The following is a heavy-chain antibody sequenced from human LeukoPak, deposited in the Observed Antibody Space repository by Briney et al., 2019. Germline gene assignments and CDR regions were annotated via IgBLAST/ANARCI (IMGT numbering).Heavy chain of an antibody. CDR1: GGSISSSSYS. Sequence: SETLSLTCTVSGGSISSSSYSWGWIRQPPGKGLEWIGSIYYSGSTYYNPSLKSRVTISVDTSKNQFSLKLSSVTAADTAVYYCARSTALPAAIYYWGQGTLVTVSS. J-gene: IGHJ4*02. V-gene: IGHV4-39*01. D-gene: IGHD2-2*01. CDR3: ARSTALPAAIYY. CDR2: IYYSGST.